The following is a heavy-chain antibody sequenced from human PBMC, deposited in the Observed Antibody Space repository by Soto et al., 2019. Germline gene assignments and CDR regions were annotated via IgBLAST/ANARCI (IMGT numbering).Heavy chain of an antibody. CDR3: AKTHRYSSGWLDY. J-gene: IGHJ4*02. CDR1: GFTFSSYA. V-gene: IGHV3-23*01. D-gene: IGHD6-19*01. Sequence: EVQLLESGGGLVQPGGSLRLSCAASGFTFSSYAMSWVRQAPGKGLEWVSAISGSGGSTYYADSVKGRFTSSRDNSKNTLYMQMNSLRAEDTAVYYCAKTHRYSSGWLDYWGQGTLVTVSS. CDR2: ISGSGGST.